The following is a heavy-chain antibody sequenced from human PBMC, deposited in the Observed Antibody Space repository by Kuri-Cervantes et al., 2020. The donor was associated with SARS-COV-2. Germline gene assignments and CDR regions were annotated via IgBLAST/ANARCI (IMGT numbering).Heavy chain of an antibody. CDR2: INHSGST. Sequence: SETLSLTCAVYGGSFSGYYWSWIRQPPGKGLEWIGEINHSGSTNYNPSLKSRVTISVDTSKNQFSLKLISVAAADTAVYYCARVGDYYGSGSVDYWGQGTLVTVSS. V-gene: IGHV4-34*01. CDR1: GGSFSGYY. J-gene: IGHJ4*02. D-gene: IGHD3-10*01. CDR3: ARVGDYYGSGSVDY.